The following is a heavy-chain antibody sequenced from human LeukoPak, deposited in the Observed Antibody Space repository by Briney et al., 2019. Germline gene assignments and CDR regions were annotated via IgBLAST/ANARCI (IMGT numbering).Heavy chain of an antibody. J-gene: IGHJ4*02. CDR3: ARDPPPWNDFWSGPIGDFDY. CDR1: GFNFSTNS. Sequence: PGGSLRLSCAGSGFNFSTNSMNWVRQAPGKGLEWVLYISSTSLAIFHADSVKGRFTIPRDNAKNSLYLQMNSLRAEDTAVYYCARDPPPWNDFWSGPIGDFDYWGQGTLVTVSS. V-gene: IGHV3-48*04. D-gene: IGHD3-3*01. CDR2: ISSTSLAI.